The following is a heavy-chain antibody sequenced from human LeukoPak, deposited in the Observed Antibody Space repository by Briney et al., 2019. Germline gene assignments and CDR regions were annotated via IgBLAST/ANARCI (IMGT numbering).Heavy chain of an antibody. CDR2: ISGSGGRT. CDR1: GFTFSSYS. Sequence: GGSLRLSCAASGFTFSSYSMNWVRQVPGKGLEWVSGISGSGGRTYYADSVKGRFTISRDNSKNTLCLQMNSLRAEDTAVYYCTKILSAASTDFWGQGTLVTVSS. V-gene: IGHV3-23*01. D-gene: IGHD6-13*01. J-gene: IGHJ4*02. CDR3: TKILSAASTDF.